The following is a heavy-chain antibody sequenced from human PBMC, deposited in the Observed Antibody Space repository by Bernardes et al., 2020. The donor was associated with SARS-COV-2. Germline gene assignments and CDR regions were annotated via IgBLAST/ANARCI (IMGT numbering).Heavy chain of an antibody. CDR2: IYYSGST. J-gene: IGHJ4*02. CDR1: GGSISSGGYY. D-gene: IGHD3-3*01. V-gene: IGHV4-31*03. Sequence: LSLTCTVSGGSISSGGYYWSWIRQHPGKGLEWIGYIYYSGSTYYNPSLKSRVTISVDTSKNQFSLKLSSVTAADTAVYYCARAATITIFGVVITSNFDYWGQGTLVTVSS. CDR3: ARAATITIFGVVITSNFDY.